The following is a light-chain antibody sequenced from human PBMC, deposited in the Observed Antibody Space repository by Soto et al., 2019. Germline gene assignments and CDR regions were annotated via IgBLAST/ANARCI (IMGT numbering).Light chain of an antibody. V-gene: IGKV1-33*01. CDR2: DAS. CDR1: RDISNY. Sequence: DIQMTQSPSSLSASVGDRVTITCQASRDISNYLNWYQHKPGTTPKLLIYDASNLKAGVPSRFSGRGPGPYFTFTISSLQPEDIATYYCQQYDNLPLLYTFGQGTKLEIK. CDR3: QQYDNLPLLYT. J-gene: IGKJ2*01.